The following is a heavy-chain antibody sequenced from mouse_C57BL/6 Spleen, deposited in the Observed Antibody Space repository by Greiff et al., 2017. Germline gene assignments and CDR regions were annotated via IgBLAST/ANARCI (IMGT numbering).Heavy chain of an antibody. D-gene: IGHD1-1*01. V-gene: IGHV1-19*01. Sequence: EVQLQQSGPVLVKPGASVKMSCKASGYTFTDYYMNWVKQSHGKSLEWIGVLNPYNGGTSYNQKFKGKATLTVDKSSSTAYMELNSLTSEDSAVYYCASSYDYAMDYWGQGTSVTVSS. J-gene: IGHJ4*01. CDR2: LNPYNGGT. CDR1: GYTFTDYY. CDR3: ASSYDYAMDY.